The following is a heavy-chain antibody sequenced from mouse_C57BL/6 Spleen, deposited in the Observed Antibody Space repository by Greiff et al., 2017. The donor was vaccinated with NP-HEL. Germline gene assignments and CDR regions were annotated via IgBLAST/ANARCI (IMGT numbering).Heavy chain of an antibody. J-gene: IGHJ2*01. CDR2: IYPGSGST. Sequence: QVQLQQPGAELVKPGASVKMSCKASGYTFTSYWITWVKQRPGQGLEWIGDIYPGSGSTNYNEKFKSKATLTVDTSSSTAYMQLSSLTSEDSAVYYCERSWDDYEEALYYFDYWGQGTTLTVSS. V-gene: IGHV1-55*01. D-gene: IGHD2-4*01. CDR1: GYTFTSYW. CDR3: ERSWDDYEEALYYFDY.